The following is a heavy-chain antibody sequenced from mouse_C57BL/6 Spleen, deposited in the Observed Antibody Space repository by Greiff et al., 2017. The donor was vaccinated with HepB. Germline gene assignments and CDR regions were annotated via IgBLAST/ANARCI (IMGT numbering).Heavy chain of an antibody. Sequence: QVQLKQPGAELVKPGASVKMSCKASGYTFTSYWITWVKQRPGQGLEWIGDIYPGSGSTNYNEKFKSKATLTVDTSSSTAYMQLSSLTSEDSAVYYCASFGGYHARDYWGQGTSVTVSS. V-gene: IGHV1-55*01. D-gene: IGHD1-1*02. CDR1: GYTFTSYW. J-gene: IGHJ4*01. CDR2: IYPGSGST. CDR3: ASFGGYHARDY.